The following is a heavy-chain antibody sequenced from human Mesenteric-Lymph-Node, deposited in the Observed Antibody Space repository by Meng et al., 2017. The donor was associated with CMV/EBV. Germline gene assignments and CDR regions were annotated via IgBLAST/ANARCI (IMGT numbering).Heavy chain of an antibody. D-gene: IGHD2-2*01. CDR3: ARGIVVAH. V-gene: IGHV3-7*01. CDR2: IKQDGSEK. J-gene: IGHJ4*02. CDR1: GFTFSSYW. Sequence: ETLSLTCAASGFTFSSYWMSWVRQAPGKGLEWVANIKQDGSEKYYVDSVKGRFTISRDNAKNSLYLQLNSLRAEDTAIYYCARGIVVAHWGQGTLVTVSS.